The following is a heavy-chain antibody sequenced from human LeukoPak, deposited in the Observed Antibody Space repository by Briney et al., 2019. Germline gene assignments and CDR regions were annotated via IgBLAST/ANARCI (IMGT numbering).Heavy chain of an antibody. D-gene: IGHD6-6*01. CDR1: GGSISSCC. CDR3: ANLEYSSSSAY. CDR2: VYDSGST. V-gene: IGHV4-59*01. J-gene: IGHJ4*02. Sequence: SETLSLTCTVSGGSISSCCWSWLRQPPGKGLEWIGYVYDSGSTHYNPSLKSRVTISVDTSKNQSSLKLTSVTAADTAVYYCANLEYSSSSAYWGQGTLVTVST.